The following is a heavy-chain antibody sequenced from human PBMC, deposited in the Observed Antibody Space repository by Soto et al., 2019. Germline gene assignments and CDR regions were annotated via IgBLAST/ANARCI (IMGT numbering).Heavy chain of an antibody. D-gene: IGHD2-15*01. J-gene: IGHJ4*02. CDR2: INSGSTSV. V-gene: IGHV3-48*01. CDR1: GFDFNSYS. Sequence: EVQLVESGGGLVQPGGSLRLSCVASGFDFNSYSMNWVRQAPGTGLEWISYINSGSTSVFYADSVKGRFTISRDNAKNSLYLQMKSLRAEETAVYYCTSGASPDAYCGQGTLVTVSS. CDR3: TSGASPDAY.